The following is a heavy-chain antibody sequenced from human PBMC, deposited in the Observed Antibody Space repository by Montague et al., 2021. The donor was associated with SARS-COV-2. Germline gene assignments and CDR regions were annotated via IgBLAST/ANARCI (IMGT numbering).Heavy chain of an antibody. CDR3: ARHRAAAGIWYFDL. Sequence: SETLSLTCTVSGGSISSSSYHWGWIRQPPGKGLEWIGSIYYSGSTYYNPSLKSRVTISVDTSKSQFSLKLSSVTAADTAVYYCARHRAAAGIWYFDLWGRGTLVTVSS. CDR2: IYYSGST. D-gene: IGHD6-13*01. V-gene: IGHV4-39*01. CDR1: GGSISSSSYH. J-gene: IGHJ2*01.